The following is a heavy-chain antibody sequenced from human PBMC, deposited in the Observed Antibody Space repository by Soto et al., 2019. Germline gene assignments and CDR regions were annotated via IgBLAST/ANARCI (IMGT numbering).Heavy chain of an antibody. Sequence: ASVKVSCKASGYTFTSYGISWVRQAPGQGLEWMGWISAYNGNTNYAQKLQGRVTMTTDTSTSTAYMELRSLRSDDTAVYYCARDSYFDEHYSNYDFNYYYYYMDVWGKGTTVTVSS. CDR3: ARDSYFDEHYSNYDFNYYYYYMDV. D-gene: IGHD4-4*01. J-gene: IGHJ6*03. CDR2: ISAYNGNT. V-gene: IGHV1-18*01. CDR1: GYTFTSYG.